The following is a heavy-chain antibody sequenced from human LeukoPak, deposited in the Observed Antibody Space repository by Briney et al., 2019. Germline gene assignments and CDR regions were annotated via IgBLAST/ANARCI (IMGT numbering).Heavy chain of an antibody. CDR1: GFTFSSYS. CDR2: ISDSSGTI. Sequence: PSGGSLRLSCAASGFTFSSYSMDWVRQAPGKGLEWVSYISDSSGTIYYADSVKGRFTISRDNAKNSLYLQMNSLRAEDTAVYYCARGPYGDYVDALDYWGQGTLVTVSS. V-gene: IGHV3-48*01. D-gene: IGHD4-17*01. CDR3: ARGPYGDYVDALDY. J-gene: IGHJ4*02.